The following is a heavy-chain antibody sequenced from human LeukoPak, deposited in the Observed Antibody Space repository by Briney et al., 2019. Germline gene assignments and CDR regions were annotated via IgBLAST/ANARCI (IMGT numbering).Heavy chain of an antibody. CDR1: GFTFSSYA. D-gene: IGHD6-19*01. CDR2: ISYDGSNK. CDR3: ARASQWLPLDY. V-gene: IGHV3-30-3*01. J-gene: IGHJ4*02. Sequence: PGGSLRLSCAASGFTFSSYAMHWVRQAPGKGLEWVAVISYDGSNKYYADSVEGRFTISRDNSKNTLYLQMNSLRAEDTAVYYCARASQWLPLDYWGQGTLVTVSS.